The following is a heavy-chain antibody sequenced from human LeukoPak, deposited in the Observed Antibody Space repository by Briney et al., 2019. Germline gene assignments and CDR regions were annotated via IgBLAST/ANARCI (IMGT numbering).Heavy chain of an antibody. D-gene: IGHD3-10*01. CDR1: GYTFSNFG. CDR3: ARVYGSGSYYAFDI. J-gene: IGHJ3*02. CDR2: INPNSGGT. V-gene: IGHV1-2*02. Sequence: ASVKVSCKASGYTFSNFGISWVRQAPGQGLEWMGWINPNSGGTKYAQKFQGRVTMTRDTSISTAYMELSRLRSDDTAVYYCARVYGSGSYYAFDIWGQGTMVTVSS.